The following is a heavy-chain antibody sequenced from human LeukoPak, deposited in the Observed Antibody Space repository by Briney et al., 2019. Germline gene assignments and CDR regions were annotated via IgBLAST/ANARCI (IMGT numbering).Heavy chain of an antibody. CDR1: GGSISSRSYY. J-gene: IGHJ3*02. CDR3: ARYELPNYYDSSGSEAFDI. Sequence: SETLSLTCTVSGGSISSRSYYWGWIRQPPGKGLEWIGSIYYSGSTYYNPSLKSRVTISVDTSKNQFSLKLGSVTAADTAVYYCARYELPNYYDSSGSEAFDIWGQGTMVTVSS. CDR2: IYYSGST. D-gene: IGHD3-22*01. V-gene: IGHV4-39*01.